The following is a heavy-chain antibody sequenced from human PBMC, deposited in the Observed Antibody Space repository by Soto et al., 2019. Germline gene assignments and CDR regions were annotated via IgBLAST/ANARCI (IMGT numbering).Heavy chain of an antibody. Sequence: HLQLQESGPGLVKPSETLSLTCTVSGDSISNSNYYWGWIRQPPGKGLEWIANIYYSGITYCNPSHKSRVAIYVDTSKNQFSLKLSSVTAADTAIYYCARSNSGYYKWFDPWGQGTLVTVSS. CDR2: IYYSGIT. D-gene: IGHD3-22*01. J-gene: IGHJ5*02. V-gene: IGHV4-39*01. CDR3: ARSNSGYYKWFDP. CDR1: GDSISNSNYY.